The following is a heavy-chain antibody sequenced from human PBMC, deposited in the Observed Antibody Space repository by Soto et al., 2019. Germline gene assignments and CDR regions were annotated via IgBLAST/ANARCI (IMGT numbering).Heavy chain of an antibody. CDR3: ARDSSGYYFAY. CDR2: ISYDGSTK. D-gene: IGHD3-22*01. CDR1: GFTFSNYA. Sequence: QVQLVESGGGVVLPGRSLRLSCAASGFTFSNYAMHWVRQAPGKGLEWVAVISYDGSTKYYADSVKGRFTISRDNSKNTLYLQMNSLRAEDTAVYSCARDSSGYYFAYWGQGTLVTVSS. J-gene: IGHJ4*02. V-gene: IGHV3-30-3*01.